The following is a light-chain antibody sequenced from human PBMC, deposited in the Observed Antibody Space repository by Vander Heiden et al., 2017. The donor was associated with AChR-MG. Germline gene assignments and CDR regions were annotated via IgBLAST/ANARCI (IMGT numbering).Light chain of an antibody. CDR1: KLGDNY. CDR2: QDS. CDR3: QAWDSSTVV. J-gene: IGLJ2*01. Sequence: SSELTQPPSVSVSPGQTPSITCSGDKLGDNYACWYQQKPGQSPVLVIYQDSKRPSVIPERFSGSNSANTATLTISGTQAMDEADYYCQAWDSSTVVFGGGTKLTVL. V-gene: IGLV3-1*01.